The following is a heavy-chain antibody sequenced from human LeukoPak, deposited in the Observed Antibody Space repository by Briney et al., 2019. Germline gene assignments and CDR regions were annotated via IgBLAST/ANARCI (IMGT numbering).Heavy chain of an antibody. V-gene: IGHV3-48*01. Sequence: GGPLRLSCAASGFTFSSYSMNWVRQAPGKGLEWVSYISSSSGTIYYADSVKGRFTISRDNAKNSLYLQMNSLRAEDTAVYYCAREADYGDSRTLDYWGQGTLVTVSS. CDR1: GFTFSSYS. D-gene: IGHD4-17*01. CDR2: ISSSSGTI. CDR3: AREADYGDSRTLDY. J-gene: IGHJ4*02.